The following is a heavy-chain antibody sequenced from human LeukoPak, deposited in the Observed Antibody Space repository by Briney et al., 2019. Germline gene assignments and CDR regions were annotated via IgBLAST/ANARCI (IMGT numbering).Heavy chain of an antibody. Sequence: SETLSLTCAVYGGSFRGYYWSWIRQPPGKGLEWIGEINHSGSTNYNPSLKSRVTISVDTSKNQFSLKLSSVTAADTAVYYCARGRCSSTSCYARARHDAFDIWGQGTMVTVSS. CDR2: INHSGST. J-gene: IGHJ3*02. CDR1: GGSFRGYY. CDR3: ARGRCSSTSCYARARHDAFDI. D-gene: IGHD2-2*01. V-gene: IGHV4-34*01.